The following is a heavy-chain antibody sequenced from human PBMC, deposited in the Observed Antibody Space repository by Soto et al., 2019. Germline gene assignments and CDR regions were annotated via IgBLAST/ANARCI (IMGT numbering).Heavy chain of an antibody. Sequence: ASVKVSCKASGYTFTSYGISWVRQAPGQGLEWMGWISAYNGNTNYAQKLQGRVTMTTDTSTSTAYMELRSLRSDDTAVYYCARDREPRLTDIAAIDPCAFDIWGQGTMVTVSS. D-gene: IGHD6-6*01. CDR1: GYTFTSYG. CDR3: ARDREPRLTDIAAIDPCAFDI. J-gene: IGHJ3*02. V-gene: IGHV1-18*01. CDR2: ISAYNGNT.